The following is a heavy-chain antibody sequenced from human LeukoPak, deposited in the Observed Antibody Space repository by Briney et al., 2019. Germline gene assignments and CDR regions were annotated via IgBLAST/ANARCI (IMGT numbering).Heavy chain of an antibody. CDR3: ARNWYWGSRSGYNPFAGGFQY. D-gene: IGHD5-12*01. Sequence: ASVKVSCKASGGTFSSYAISWVRQAPGQGLEWMGWISPYNGNTNYEQKIQGRVTMTTDTTTSIAYMELRSLRSDDTTVYYCARNWYWGSRSGYNPFAGGFQYCGQGTLVTVSS. CDR2: ISPYNGNT. V-gene: IGHV1-18*01. J-gene: IGHJ1*01. CDR1: GGTFSSYA.